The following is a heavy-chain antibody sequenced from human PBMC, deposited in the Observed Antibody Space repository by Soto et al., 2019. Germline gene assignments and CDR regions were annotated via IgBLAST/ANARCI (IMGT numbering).Heavy chain of an antibody. CDR1: GGSISSGGYY. V-gene: IGHV4-31*03. J-gene: IGHJ6*02. D-gene: IGHD3-9*01. Sequence: SETLSLTCTVSGGSISSGGYYWSWIRQHPGKGLEWIGYTYYSGSTYYNPSLKSRVTISVDSSKNQFSLKLSSVTAADTAVYYCARDPVRYFDWLPQTDNYGMDVWGQGTTVTVSS. CDR2: TYYSGST. CDR3: ARDPVRYFDWLPQTDNYGMDV.